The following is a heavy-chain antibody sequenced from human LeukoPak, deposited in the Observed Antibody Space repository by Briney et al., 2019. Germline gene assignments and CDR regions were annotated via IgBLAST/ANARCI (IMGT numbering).Heavy chain of an antibody. Sequence: GGSLRLSCAASGFTFSSYAMSWVRQAPGKGLEWVSYISSSGSTIYYADSVKGRFTISRDNAKNSLYLQMNSLRAEDTAVYYCARGVRQWLLTYYFDYWGQGTLVTVSS. CDR3: ARGVRQWLLTYYFDY. CDR1: GFTFSSYA. CDR2: ISSSGSTI. D-gene: IGHD6-19*01. V-gene: IGHV3-48*03. J-gene: IGHJ4*02.